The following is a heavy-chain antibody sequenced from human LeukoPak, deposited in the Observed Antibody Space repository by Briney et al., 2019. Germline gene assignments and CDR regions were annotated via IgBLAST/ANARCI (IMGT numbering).Heavy chain of an antibody. D-gene: IGHD3-9*01. Sequence: SETLSLTCTVSGGSVSSGSYYWGWIRQPPGKGLEWIGSIYYSGSTYYNLSLKSRVTISVDTSKNQFSLKLSSVTAADTAVYYCARQRRRYFDWLPFDYWGQGTLVTVSS. V-gene: IGHV4-39*01. J-gene: IGHJ4*02. CDR2: IYYSGST. CDR1: GGSVSSGSYY. CDR3: ARQRRRYFDWLPFDY.